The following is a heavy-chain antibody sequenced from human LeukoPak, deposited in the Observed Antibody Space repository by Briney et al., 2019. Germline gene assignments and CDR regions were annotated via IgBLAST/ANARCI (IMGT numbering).Heavy chain of an antibody. CDR3: ARVNINNWHSCDY. CDR1: ADSISSSKW. J-gene: IGHJ4*02. Sequence: PSGTLSLTCAVSADSISSSKWWSWVRQAPGKGLEWIGEIHHGGSTNYNPSLKSRVTISIDKSKNQFSLKMSSVTAADTAVYYCARVNINNWHSCDYWGQGTLVTVSS. D-gene: IGHD1-1*01. V-gene: IGHV4-4*02. CDR2: IHHGGST.